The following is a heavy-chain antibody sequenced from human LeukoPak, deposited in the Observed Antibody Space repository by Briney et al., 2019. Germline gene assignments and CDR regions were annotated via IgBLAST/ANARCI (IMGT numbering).Heavy chain of an antibody. CDR3: ARDPGTRVVTPGVIWFDP. CDR2: IIPIFGTA. CDR1: GGTFSSYA. Sequence: SVKVSCKASGGTFSSYAISWVRQAPGQGLEWMGRIIPIFGTANYAQKFQGRVTITTDESTSTAYMELSSLRSEDTAVYYFARDPGTRVVTPGVIWFDPWGQGTLVTVSS. V-gene: IGHV1-69*05. D-gene: IGHD4-23*01. J-gene: IGHJ5*02.